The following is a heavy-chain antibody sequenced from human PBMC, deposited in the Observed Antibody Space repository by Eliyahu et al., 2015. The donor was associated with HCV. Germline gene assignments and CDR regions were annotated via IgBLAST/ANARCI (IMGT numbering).Heavy chain of an antibody. CDR1: GYPFPAYY. Sequence: QVQLVXSGPEMKEPGASVTVSXKASGYPFPAYYIHWVRQAPGQGLEWMGWVNPNAGGTDSAQKFQGRVTMTSDTSANTAYMELNRLTSDDTAVYYCARGGYNFWSGSGDDWFDPWGQGTLVTVSS. CDR3: ARGGYNFWSGSGDDWFDP. CDR2: VNPNAGGT. J-gene: IGHJ5*02. V-gene: IGHV1-2*02. D-gene: IGHD3-3*01.